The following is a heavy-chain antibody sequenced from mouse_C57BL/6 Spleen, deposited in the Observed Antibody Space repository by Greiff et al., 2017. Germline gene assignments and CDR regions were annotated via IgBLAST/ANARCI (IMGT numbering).Heavy chain of an antibody. D-gene: IGHD1-1*01. V-gene: IGHV1-15*01. CDR2: IDPETGGT. CDR1: GYTFTDYG. Sequence: VQLQQSGAELVRPGASVTLSCKASGYTFTDYGMHWVKQTPVHGLEWIGAIDPETGGTAYNQKFKGKAILTADKSSSTAYMELRSLTSEDSAVYYGTRNYYGSSYRFAYWGQGTLVTVSA. CDR3: TRNYYGSSYRFAY. J-gene: IGHJ3*01.